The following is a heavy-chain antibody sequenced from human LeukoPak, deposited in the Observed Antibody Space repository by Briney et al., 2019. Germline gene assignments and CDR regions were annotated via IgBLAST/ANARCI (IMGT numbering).Heavy chain of an antibody. J-gene: IGHJ1*01. D-gene: IGHD1-26*01. Sequence: GESLKISCKGSGYSFASYWIGWVRQMPGKGLEWMGIIYPGDSDTRYSPSFQGQVTISADKSISTAYLQWSSLKASDTAMYYCARGNSGSYLVGQGDPYFQHWGQGTLVTVSS. CDR3: ARGNSGSYLVGQGDPYFQH. V-gene: IGHV5-51*01. CDR2: IYPGDSDT. CDR1: GYSFASYW.